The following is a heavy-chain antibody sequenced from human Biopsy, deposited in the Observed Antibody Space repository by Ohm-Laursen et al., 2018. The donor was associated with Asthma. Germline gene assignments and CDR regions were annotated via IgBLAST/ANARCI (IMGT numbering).Heavy chain of an antibody. CDR3: ARGQKSAGDRWFDP. CDR1: GYPFIGFH. CDR2: INPNSGGT. D-gene: IGHD6-13*01. V-gene: IGHV1-2*06. J-gene: IGHJ5*02. Sequence: GASVKVSCKASGYPFIGFHIHWMRQAPGQGLEWMGRINPNSGGTNYAQKFQGRVTMTRDTSISTAYMEVSRLRSDDTAVYYCARGQKSAGDRWFDPWGQGTLVTVSS.